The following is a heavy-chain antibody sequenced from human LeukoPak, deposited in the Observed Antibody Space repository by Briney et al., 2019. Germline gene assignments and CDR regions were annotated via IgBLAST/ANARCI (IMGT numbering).Heavy chain of an antibody. CDR1: GGSISSSSYY. Sequence: SETLSLACTVSGGSISSSSYYWGWIRQPPGKGLEWIGSIYYSGSTYYNPSLKSRVTISVDTSKNQFSLKLSSVTAADTAVYYCARHDPDYYFDYWGQGTLVTVSS. CDR2: IYYSGST. J-gene: IGHJ4*02. V-gene: IGHV4-39*01. CDR3: ARHDPDYYFDY.